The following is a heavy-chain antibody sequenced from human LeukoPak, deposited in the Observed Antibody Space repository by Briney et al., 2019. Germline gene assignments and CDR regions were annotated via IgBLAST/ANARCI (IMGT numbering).Heavy chain of an antibody. D-gene: IGHD6-19*01. V-gene: IGHV3-7*01. CDR3: ARVGPWVAVVFDY. CDR2: IKQDGSEK. Sequence: GGSLRLSCAASGFTFSSYWMSWVRQAPGKGLEWVANIKQDGSEKYYVDSVKGRFTISRGNAKNSLYLQMNSLRAEDTAVYYCARVGPWVAVVFDYWGQGTLVTVSS. CDR1: GFTFSSYW. J-gene: IGHJ4*02.